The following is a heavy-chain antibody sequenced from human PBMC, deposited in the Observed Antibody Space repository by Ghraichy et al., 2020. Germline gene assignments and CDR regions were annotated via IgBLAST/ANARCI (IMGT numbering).Heavy chain of an antibody. Sequence: GGSLRLSFAASGFTFSSYAMSWVRQAPGKGLEWVSAISGDGTSTYYADSVKGRFTISRDNSKSTLHLQMNSLRGEDTALYYCGVTVDDHWGQGTLVTVSS. CDR3: GVTVDDH. J-gene: IGHJ5*02. CDR1: GFTFSSYA. CDR2: ISGDGTST. D-gene: IGHD2-15*01. V-gene: IGHV3-23*01.